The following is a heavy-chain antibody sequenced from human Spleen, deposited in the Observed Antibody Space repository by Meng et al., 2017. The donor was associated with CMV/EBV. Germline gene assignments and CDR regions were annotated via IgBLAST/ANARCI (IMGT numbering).Heavy chain of an antibody. CDR1: GGSISSSSYY. CDR2: IYYSGSP. D-gene: IGHD2-8*02. CDR3: ARGKKHKLYGANTGYYYGMDV. Sequence: SETLSLTCTVSGGSISSSSYYWGWIRQPPGKGLEWIGNIYYSGSPYYNPSLKSRVTISVDTSKNQFSLKLTSVTAADTAVYYCARGKKHKLYGANTGYYYGMDVWGQGTTVTVSS. J-gene: IGHJ6*02. V-gene: IGHV4-39*07.